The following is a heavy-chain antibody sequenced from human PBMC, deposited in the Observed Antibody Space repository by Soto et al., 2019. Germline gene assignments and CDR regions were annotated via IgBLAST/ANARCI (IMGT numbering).Heavy chain of an antibody. J-gene: IGHJ4*02. CDR1: GFTFSNYW. V-gene: IGHV3-74*01. CDR3: ARDLGGAGSY. D-gene: IGHD1-26*01. Sequence: AQLVESGGGLVQPGGSLRLSCAASGFTFSNYWMHWVRQVPGQGPVWVSRLNRDGSRTDYADSVRGRFTIFRDNARNTPYLQMNSLRAEDTAMYYCARDLGGAGSYWGQGTLVTVSS. CDR2: LNRDGSRT.